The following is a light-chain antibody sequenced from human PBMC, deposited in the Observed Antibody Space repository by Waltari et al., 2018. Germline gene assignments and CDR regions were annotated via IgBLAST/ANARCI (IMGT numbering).Light chain of an antibody. CDR1: QSISKW. V-gene: IGKV1-5*03. J-gene: IGKJ4*01. CDR3: QQYNSYSLLS. CDR2: KAS. Sequence: DIQLTQSPSTLSASVGDRVIFSCRASQSISKWLAWYQQKPGKAPKLLIYKASTLKSGVPSRFSGSGSGTEFTLTISSLQPEDFATYYCQQYNSYSLLSFGGGTKVEIK.